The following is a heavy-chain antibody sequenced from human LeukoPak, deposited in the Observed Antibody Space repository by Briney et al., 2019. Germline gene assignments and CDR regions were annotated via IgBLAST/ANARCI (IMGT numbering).Heavy chain of an antibody. J-gene: IGHJ3*02. CDR2: IKEEGSEK. D-gene: IGHD6-19*01. Sequence: GGSLRLSCAVSGFTFSSYWMSWVRQAPGKGLEWVASIKEEGSEKHYVDSVKGRFTISRDNAKNSLYLQMNSLRAEDTAVYYCARDGPYSSGWEDAFDIWGQGTMVTVSS. CDR1: GFTFSSYW. CDR3: ARDGPYSSGWEDAFDI. V-gene: IGHV3-7*01.